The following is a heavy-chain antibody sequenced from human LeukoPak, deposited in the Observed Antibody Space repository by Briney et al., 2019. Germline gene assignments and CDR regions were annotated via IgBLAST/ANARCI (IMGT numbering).Heavy chain of an antibody. CDR2: ISSSSSSYL. Sequence: GGSLRLSCAASGFTFSSYSVNWVRQAPGKALEWVSSISSSSSSYLYYADSVKGRFTISRDNAKNSLYLQMNSLRAEDTAVYYCARDAPLRGYYGMDVWGRGATVTVSS. CDR3: ARDAPLRGYYGMDV. J-gene: IGHJ6*04. V-gene: IGHV3-21*01. CDR1: GFTFSSYS.